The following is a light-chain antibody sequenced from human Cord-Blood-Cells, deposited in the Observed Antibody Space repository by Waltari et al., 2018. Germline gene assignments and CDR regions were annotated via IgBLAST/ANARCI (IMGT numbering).Light chain of an antibody. V-gene: IGKV4-1*01. CDR2: WAS. J-gene: IGKJ3*01. Sequence: DILMTQSPDSLAVSLGETATINCRSSQSVLYSSNNKKYLAWYQQKPGQPPKLLIYWASTRESGVPDRFSGSGSGTDFTLTISSLQAEDVAVYYCQQYYSTPLTFGPGTKVDIK. CDR3: QQYYSTPLT. CDR1: QSVLYSSNNKKY.